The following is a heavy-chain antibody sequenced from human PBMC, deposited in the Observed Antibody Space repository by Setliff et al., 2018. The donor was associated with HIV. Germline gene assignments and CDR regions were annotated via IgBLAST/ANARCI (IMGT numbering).Heavy chain of an antibody. D-gene: IGHD3-22*01. V-gene: IGHV4-39*07. CDR2: IFHSGST. CDR1: GGSITSSTYY. Sequence: KSSETLSLTCTVSGGSITSSTYYWDWIRQPPGKGLEWIGSIFHSGSTYYNPSVKSRVTISIDTSKNQFSLRLSSVTAADTAVYYCARDHKYYYDSSGLDYWGQGTLVTAPQ. CDR3: ARDHKYYYDSSGLDY. J-gene: IGHJ4*02.